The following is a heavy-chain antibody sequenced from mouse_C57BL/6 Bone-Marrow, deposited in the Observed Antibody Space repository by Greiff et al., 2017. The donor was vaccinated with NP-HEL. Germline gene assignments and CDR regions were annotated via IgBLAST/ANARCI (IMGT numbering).Heavy chain of an antibody. V-gene: IGHV1-69*01. CDR1: GYTFTSYW. Sequence: QVQLKESGAELVMPGASVKLSCKASGYTFTSYWMHWVKQRPGQGLEWIGEIDPSDSYTNYNQKFKGKSTLTVDKSSSTAYMQLSSLTSEDSAVYYCARRGYGSSWDYWGQGTTLTVSS. CDR3: ARRGYGSSWDY. D-gene: IGHD1-1*01. J-gene: IGHJ2*01. CDR2: IDPSDSYT.